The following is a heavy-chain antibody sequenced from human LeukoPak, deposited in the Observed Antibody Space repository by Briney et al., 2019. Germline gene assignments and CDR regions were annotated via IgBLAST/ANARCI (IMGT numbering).Heavy chain of an antibody. V-gene: IGHV4-59*01. D-gene: IGHD3-10*01. Sequence: SGTLSLTCTLSGGSITNYYWSWIRQPPGRGLEWIWYIYDSGSTKYKSSLKSRVTISVDTSKNQFSRKLNSVTDADTEVYYCARGKEVITTLRGNKPAXXSDXXXKGXLVTV. CDR1: GGSITNYY. CDR3: ARGKEVITTLRGNKPAXXSDX. J-gene: IGHJ4*02. CDR2: IYDSGST.